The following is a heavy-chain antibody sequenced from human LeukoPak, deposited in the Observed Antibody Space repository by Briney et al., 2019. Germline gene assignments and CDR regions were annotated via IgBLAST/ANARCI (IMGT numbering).Heavy chain of an antibody. CDR2: IQEDGSEK. V-gene: IGHV3-7*01. D-gene: IGHD2-21*01. J-gene: IGHJ4*02. CDR3: ARNRYSDY. Sequence: PGGSLRLSCAASRFTFSSYWMSWVRQAPGKGLEWVANIQEDGSEKYYVDSVKGRFTISRDNAKNSLYLQMNSLRGDDTAVYYCARNRYSDYWGQGTLVTVSS. CDR1: RFTFSSYW.